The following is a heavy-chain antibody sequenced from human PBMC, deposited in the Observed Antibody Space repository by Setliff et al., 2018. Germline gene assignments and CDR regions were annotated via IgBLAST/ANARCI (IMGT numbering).Heavy chain of an antibody. CDR3: ARDREGDGNYYMDV. CDR2: ISSSSSTI. CDR1: GFTFSSYS. V-gene: IGHV3-48*01. Sequence: GGSLRLSCAASGFTFSSYSMNWVRQAPGKGLEWVSYISSSSSTIYYADSVKGRFTISRDDSKNTAYLQMNSLRAEDTAVYYCARDREGDGNYYMDVWGKGTTVTVSS. D-gene: IGHD1-1*01. J-gene: IGHJ6*03.